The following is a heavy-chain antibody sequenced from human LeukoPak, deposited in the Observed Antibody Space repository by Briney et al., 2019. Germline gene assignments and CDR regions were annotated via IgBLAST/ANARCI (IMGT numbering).Heavy chain of an antibody. V-gene: IGHV1-69*04. J-gene: IGHJ4*02. D-gene: IGHD3-22*01. CDR1: GGTSNSHA. Sequence: ASVTVSCKASGGTSNSHAISWVRQAPGQGLEWMGRIIPNLGTTNPAQNLQDRVTLTADKSTNTAYMELTSLTSDDTAVYYCATTNDGGGYQWGDFFDFWGQGTLVTVSS. CDR3: ATTNDGGGYQWGDFFDF. CDR2: IIPNLGTT.